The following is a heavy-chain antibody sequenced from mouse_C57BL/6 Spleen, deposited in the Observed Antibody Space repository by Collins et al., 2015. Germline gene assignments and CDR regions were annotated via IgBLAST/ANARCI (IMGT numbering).Heavy chain of an antibody. CDR3: ARGAY. CDR1: GYVFSTYW. Sequence: GSVKISCKASGYVFSTYWMNWVKQRPGKGLEWIGQIHPGDGDTNYNGKFKDKATLTADKSSSTAYMQLSSLTSEDSAVYFCARGAYWGQGTLVTVSA. J-gene: IGHJ3*01. CDR2: IHPGDGDT. V-gene: IGHV1-80*01.